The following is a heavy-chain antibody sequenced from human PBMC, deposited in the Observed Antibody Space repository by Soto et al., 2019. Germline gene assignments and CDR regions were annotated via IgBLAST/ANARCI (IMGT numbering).Heavy chain of an antibody. V-gene: IGHV4-4*07. CDR2: SYTSGST. D-gene: IGHD6-13*01. J-gene: IGHJ5*02. Sequence: QVQLQESGPGLVKPSETLSLTCTVSGGSFSSYYWCWIRQPAGTGLEWIGRSYTSGSTNYNPSLKSRDTMSVDTSNNQFPLKLSAVTAADTAVYYCARDSGGKYSRSWYEWFDPWGQGTLVTVSS. CDR3: ARDSGGKYSRSWYEWFDP. CDR1: GGSFSSYY.